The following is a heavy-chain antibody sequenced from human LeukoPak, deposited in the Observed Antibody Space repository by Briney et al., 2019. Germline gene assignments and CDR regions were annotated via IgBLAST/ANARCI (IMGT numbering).Heavy chain of an antibody. J-gene: IGHJ4*02. CDR1: GFTVSSSY. V-gene: IGHV3-66*01. CDR2: IYAVGTT. D-gene: IGHD1-26*01. Sequence: GGSLRLSCAASGFTVSSSYMSWVRQAPGKGLEWVSVIYAVGTTYYADSVKDRFTLSRDNSKNTLYLQMNSLRPEDTAVYYCARGRPSGSYYTAHWGRGTLVTVSS. CDR3: ARGRPSGSYYTAH.